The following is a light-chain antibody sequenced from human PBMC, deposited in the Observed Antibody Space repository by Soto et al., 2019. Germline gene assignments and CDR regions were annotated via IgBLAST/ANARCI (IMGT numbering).Light chain of an antibody. Sequence: EIVMTQSPATLSVSPGERATLSCRASESVSINLAWYQQKPGQAPRLLIYGASTRATDIPARFSGSGSGTELTLTISSLQSEDFAVYYCQQYSNWPPYTFGQGTKLEIK. CDR3: QQYSNWPPYT. J-gene: IGKJ2*01. CDR1: ESVSIN. V-gene: IGKV3-15*01. CDR2: GAS.